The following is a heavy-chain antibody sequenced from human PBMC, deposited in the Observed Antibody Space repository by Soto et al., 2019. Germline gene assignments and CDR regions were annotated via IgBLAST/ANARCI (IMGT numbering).Heavy chain of an antibody. D-gene: IGHD3-3*01. CDR2: IWYDGSNK. CDR3: AREYYDFWSGRPYFDL. CDR1: GFTFSSYG. J-gene: IGHJ2*01. V-gene: IGHV3-33*01. Sequence: SLRLSCAASGFTFSSYGMHWVRQAPGKGLEWVAVIWYDGSNKYYADSVKGRFTISRDNSKNTLYLQMNSLRAEDTAVYYCAREYYDFWSGRPYFDLWGRGTLVTVSS.